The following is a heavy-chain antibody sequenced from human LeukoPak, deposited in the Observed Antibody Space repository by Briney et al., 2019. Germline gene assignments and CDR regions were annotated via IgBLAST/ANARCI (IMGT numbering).Heavy chain of an antibody. CDR3: ARRRGYSYGLVGDFYDY. D-gene: IGHD5-18*01. Sequence: SETLSLTCTVSGGSISSYYWSWIRQPPGKGLEWIGYIYYSGRTNYNPSLKSRVTISVDTSKNQFSLKLSSVTAADTAVYYCARRRGYSYGLVGDFYDYWGQGTLVTVSS. V-gene: IGHV4-59*01. CDR1: GGSISSYY. J-gene: IGHJ4*02. CDR2: IYYSGRT.